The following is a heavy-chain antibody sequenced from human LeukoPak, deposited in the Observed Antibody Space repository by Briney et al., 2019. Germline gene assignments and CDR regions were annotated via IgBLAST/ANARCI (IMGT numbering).Heavy chain of an antibody. Sequence: GESLKISCKGSGYSFTNYWIGWVRQMPGKGLEWMGIIYPGDSDTRYSPSFQGQVTISVDQSISTAYLQWSGLKASDTAMYYCARRYPLTGDAFNIWGQGTMVTVSS. CDR1: GYSFTNYW. V-gene: IGHV5-51*01. J-gene: IGHJ3*02. CDR3: ARRYPLTGDAFNI. D-gene: IGHD7-27*01. CDR2: IYPGDSDT.